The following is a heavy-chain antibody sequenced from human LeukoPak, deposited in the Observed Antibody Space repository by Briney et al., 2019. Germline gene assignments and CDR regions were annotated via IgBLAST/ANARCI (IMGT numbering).Heavy chain of an antibody. CDR1: GGSISSSSYY. J-gene: IGHJ3*02. V-gene: IGHV4-39*07. CDR2: IYYSGST. D-gene: IGHD3-22*01. Sequence: SETLSLTCTVSGGSISSSSYYWGWIRQPPGKGLEWIGSIYYSGSTYYNPSLKSRVTISVDTSKNQFSLKPSSVTAADTAVYYCARDLVYDSSGNDAFDIWGQGTMVTVSS. CDR3: ARDLVYDSSGNDAFDI.